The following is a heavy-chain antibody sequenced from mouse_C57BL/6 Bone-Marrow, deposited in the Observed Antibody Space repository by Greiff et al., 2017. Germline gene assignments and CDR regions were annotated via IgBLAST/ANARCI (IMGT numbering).Heavy chain of an antibody. J-gene: IGHJ1*03. CDR2: IRNKANNHAT. V-gene: IGHV6-6*01. D-gene: IGHD2-5*01. CDR1: GFTFSDAW. CDR3: TRDIVTKVHWYFDV. Sequence: EVKVVESGGGLVQPGGSMKLSCAASGFTFSDAWMDWVRQSPEKGLEWVAEIRNKANNHATYYAESVKGRFTISRDDSKSSVYLQMNSLRAEDTGIYYCTRDIVTKVHWYFDVWGTGTTVTVSS.